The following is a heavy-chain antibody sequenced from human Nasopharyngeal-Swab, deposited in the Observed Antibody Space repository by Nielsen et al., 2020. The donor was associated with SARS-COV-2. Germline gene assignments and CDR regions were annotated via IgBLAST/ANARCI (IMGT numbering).Heavy chain of an antibody. Sequence: SETLSLTCAVYGGSFSGYYWSWIRQPPGKGLEWIGEINHSGSTNYNPSLKSRVTISVDTSKNQFSLKLSSVTAADTAVYYCARGARMVTIFGVVTRGTFDYWGQGTLVTVSS. D-gene: IGHD3-3*01. CDR1: GGSFSGYY. J-gene: IGHJ4*02. CDR3: ARGARMVTIFGVVTRGTFDY. V-gene: IGHV4-34*01. CDR2: INHSGST.